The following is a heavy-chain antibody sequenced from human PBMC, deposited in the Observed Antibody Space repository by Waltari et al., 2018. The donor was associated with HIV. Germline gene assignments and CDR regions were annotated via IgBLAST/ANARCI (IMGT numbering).Heavy chain of an antibody. CDR2: INPNSGGT. J-gene: IGHJ6*02. D-gene: IGHD4-4*01. Sequence: QVQLVQSGAEVRKPGASVKVSCKASGYTVTGYYMHWVRQAPGQGLEWMGRINPNSGGTNYAQQFQGRVTMTRDTSISTAYMELSRLRSDDTAVYYCAREGARMTTMIYYYYGMDVWGQGTTVTVSS. CDR3: AREGARMTTMIYYYYGMDV. CDR1: GYTVTGYY. V-gene: IGHV1-2*06.